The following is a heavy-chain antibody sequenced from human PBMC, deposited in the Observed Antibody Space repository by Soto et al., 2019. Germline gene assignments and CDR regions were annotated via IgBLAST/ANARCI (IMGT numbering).Heavy chain of an antibody. CDR1: GFTFSSYA. CDR3: AKDDGFGAMVLFDAFDI. D-gene: IGHD5-18*01. Sequence: VRAGGSLRLSCAASGFTFSSYAMSWVRQAPGKGLEWVSAISGSGGSTYYADSVKGRFTISRDNSKNTLYLQMNSLRAEDTAVYYCAKDDGFGAMVLFDAFDIWGQGTMVTVSS. J-gene: IGHJ3*02. V-gene: IGHV3-23*01. CDR2: ISGSGGST.